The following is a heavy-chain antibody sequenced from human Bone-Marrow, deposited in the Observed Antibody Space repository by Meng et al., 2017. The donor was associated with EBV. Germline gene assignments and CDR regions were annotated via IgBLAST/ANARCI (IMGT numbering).Heavy chain of an antibody. CDR3: ARDYYGYNYFDY. D-gene: IGHD3-22*01. V-gene: IGHV4-4*02. CDR2: IYHSGST. J-gene: IGHJ4*02. CDR1: GDSIGSSHW. Sequence: QVPLQGSGPGLVKPSGPLSLTCDVSGDSIGSSHWWSWVRQPPGKGLEWIGKIYHSGSTSYNPSLRSRVTISVDKSKSQFSLKLTSVTAADTAVYYCARDYYGYNYFDYWGQGTLVTVSS.